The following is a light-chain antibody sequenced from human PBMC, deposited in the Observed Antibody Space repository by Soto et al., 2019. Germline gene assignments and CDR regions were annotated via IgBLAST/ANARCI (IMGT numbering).Light chain of an antibody. V-gene: IGKV3-20*01. CDR3: QQYGSSPLT. Sequence: EIVLTQSPGILSLFPGERASLSCRASQSVSSNYLAWYQQKPGQAPRLLIYGASSRATGIPDRFSGSGSGTDFTLTVSRLEPEDFAVYYCQQYGSSPLTFGGGTRVQIK. CDR2: GAS. CDR1: QSVSSNY. J-gene: IGKJ4*01.